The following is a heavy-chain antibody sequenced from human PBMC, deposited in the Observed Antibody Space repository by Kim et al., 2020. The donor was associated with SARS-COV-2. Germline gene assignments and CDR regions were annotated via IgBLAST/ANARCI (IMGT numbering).Heavy chain of an antibody. CDR2: INHSGRT. J-gene: IGHJ1*01. V-gene: IGHV4-34*01. CDR3: ARRLSNTSGWGSHYCDL. D-gene: IGHD3-10*01. Sequence: SETLSLTCAVYGGSFSGYYWSWIRQPPGKGLEWIGEINHSGRTNYNPSLKSRVTISVDTSKNQFSLKLTSVTAADAALYFCARRLSNTSGWGSHYCDLWGQGILFTVSS. CDR1: GGSFSGYY.